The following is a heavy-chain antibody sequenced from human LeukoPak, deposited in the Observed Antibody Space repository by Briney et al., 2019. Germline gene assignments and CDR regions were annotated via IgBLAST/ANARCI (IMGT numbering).Heavy chain of an antibody. CDR2: ISWNSGSI. D-gene: IGHD5-18*01. Sequence: PGRSLRLSCAASGFTFDDYAMHWVRQAPGQGLEWVSGISWNSGSIGYADSLKGRFTISRDNAKNSLYLQMNRLRAEDTALYYCAKDGYSYGPKNFDYWGRGTLVTVSS. CDR1: GFTFDDYA. V-gene: IGHV3-9*01. CDR3: AKDGYSYGPKNFDY. J-gene: IGHJ4*02.